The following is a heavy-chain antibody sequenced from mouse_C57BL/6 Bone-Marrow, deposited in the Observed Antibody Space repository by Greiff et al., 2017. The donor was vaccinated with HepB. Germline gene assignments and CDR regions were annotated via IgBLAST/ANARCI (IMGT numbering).Heavy chain of an antibody. CDR2: IYPGDGDT. Sequence: VQLQQPGPELVKPGASVKISCKASGYSFSSSWMNWVKQRPGKGLEWIERIYPGDGDTNYKGKFKGKATLTADKSSSTAYMQLSRLTSEDSALYFCARSEDYYGDYYAMDYWGQGTSVTDSS. CDR1: GYSFSSSW. J-gene: IGHJ4*01. D-gene: IGHD2-13*01. V-gene: IGHV1-82*01. CDR3: ARSEDYYGDYYAMDY.